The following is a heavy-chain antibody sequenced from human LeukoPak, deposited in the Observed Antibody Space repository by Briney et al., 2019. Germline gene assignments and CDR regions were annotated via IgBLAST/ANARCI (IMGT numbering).Heavy chain of an antibody. J-gene: IGHJ4*02. Sequence: GGSLRLSCAASGFTFSSYEMNWVRQAPGKGLEWVSYISSSGSTIYYADSVKGRFTISRDNAKNSLYLQMNSLRAEDTAVYYCARALDDTSDYDILTGYRPPYYFDYWGQGTLVTVSS. CDR2: ISSSGSTI. D-gene: IGHD3-9*01. V-gene: IGHV3-48*03. CDR3: ARALDDTSDYDILTGYRPPYYFDY. CDR1: GFTFSSYE.